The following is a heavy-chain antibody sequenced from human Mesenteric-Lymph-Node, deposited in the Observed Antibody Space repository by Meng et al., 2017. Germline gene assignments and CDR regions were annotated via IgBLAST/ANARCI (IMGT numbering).Heavy chain of an antibody. CDR3: ARPGEVRGVRDLQLDY. V-gene: IGHV1-2*02. Sequence: ASVKVSCKASGYTFTGYYMHWVRQAPGQGLEWMGWINPNSGGTNYAQKFQGRVTMTRDTSISTAYMELSRLSSDDTAVYYCARPGEVRGVRDLQLDYWGQGTLVTVSS. CDR1: GYTFTGYY. J-gene: IGHJ4*02. CDR2: INPNSGGT. D-gene: IGHD3-10*01.